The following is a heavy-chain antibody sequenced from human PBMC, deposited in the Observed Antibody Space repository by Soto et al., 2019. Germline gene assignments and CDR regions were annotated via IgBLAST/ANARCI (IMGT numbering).Heavy chain of an antibody. CDR1: GFTFNSYG. J-gene: IGHJ6*02. CDR2: ISYDSTKT. D-gene: IGHD1-26*01. Sequence: PGGSLRLSCAASGFTFNSYGMHWVRQGPGNGLEWVAFISYDSTKTYYADSVKGRFTISRDNSNSALYVQMNSLTGEDTAVYYCERTRSAWSDFHYYSLDVWGQGTTVTVYS. V-gene: IGHV3-30*03. CDR3: ERTRSAWSDFHYYSLDV.